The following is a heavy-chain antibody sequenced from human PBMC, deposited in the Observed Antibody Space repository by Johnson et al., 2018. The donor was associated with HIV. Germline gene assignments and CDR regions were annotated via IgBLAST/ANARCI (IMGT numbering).Heavy chain of an antibody. D-gene: IGHD2-2*01. CDR3: ATSRVLLYQPLRPHAFDI. Sequence: QVQLVESGGGVVQPGRSLRLFCAASGFTFNSYAMHWVRQAPGKGLEWVAVISYDGSNKYYADSVKGRFTISRDNSKNTVWLQLNSLRAEDTAVYYCATSRVLLYQPLRPHAFDIWGQGTMVTVS. CDR1: GFTFNSYA. J-gene: IGHJ3*02. V-gene: IGHV3-30-3*01. CDR2: ISYDGSNK.